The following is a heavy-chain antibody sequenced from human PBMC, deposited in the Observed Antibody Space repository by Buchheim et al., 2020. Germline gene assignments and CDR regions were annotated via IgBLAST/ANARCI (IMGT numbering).Heavy chain of an antibody. CDR2: LSGSSSDT. D-gene: IGHD6-25*01. Sequence: QVQLVESGGDLVKPGGSLRLSCVASGFTFRDYQMTWIRQAPGKGLEWVSYLSGSSSDTNYADSVRGRFTISRDNAKNSLYLQMNSLRADDTAVYYCVRDISAAAPFYYFDLWGRGTL. V-gene: IGHV3-11*05. CDR1: GFTFRDYQ. CDR3: VRDISAAAPFYYFDL. J-gene: IGHJ2*01.